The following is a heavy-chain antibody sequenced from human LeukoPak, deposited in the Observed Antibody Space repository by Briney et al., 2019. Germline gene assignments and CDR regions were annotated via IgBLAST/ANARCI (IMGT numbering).Heavy chain of an antibody. V-gene: IGHV3-48*01. D-gene: IGHD4-17*01. CDR1: GFTFSSYG. CDR3: AREGWTTTRRGFDY. Sequence: AGGSLRLSCVASGFTFSSYGMNWVRQAPGKGLEWISYISSRSSTIYYADSVKGRFTISRDNSKNTLYLQMNSLRAEDTAVYYCAREGWTTTRRGFDYWGQGTLVTVSS. CDR2: ISSRSSTI. J-gene: IGHJ4*02.